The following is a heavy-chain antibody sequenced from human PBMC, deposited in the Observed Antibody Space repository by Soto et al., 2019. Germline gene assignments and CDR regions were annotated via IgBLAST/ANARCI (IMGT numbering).Heavy chain of an antibody. Sequence: QVQLVESGGGVVQPGRSLRLSCAASGFTFSSYGMHWVRQAPGKGLEWVAVISYDGSNKYYADSVKGRFTISRDNSKNTLYLQMNRLRAEDTAVYYCAKGSYGSGSHYYYYGMDVWGQGTTVTVSS. V-gene: IGHV3-30*18. CDR1: GFTFSSYG. J-gene: IGHJ6*02. D-gene: IGHD3-10*01. CDR3: AKGSYGSGSHYYYYGMDV. CDR2: ISYDGSNK.